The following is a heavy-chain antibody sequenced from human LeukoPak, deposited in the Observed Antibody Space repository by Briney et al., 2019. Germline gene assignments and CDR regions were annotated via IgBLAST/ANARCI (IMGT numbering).Heavy chain of an antibody. CDR3: ARDGVPLTNLVARPFHP. D-gene: IGHD1-14*01. V-gene: IGHV4-4*02. J-gene: IGHJ1*01. CDR1: GGSISGTNW. Sequence: SGTLSLTCGVSGGSISGTNWWSWVRQPPGQGLEWIGEISLAGQTNYNPSLNGRVTMSLDKSSNQLSLHLTSVTAANTAVYYCARDGVPLTNLVARPFHPWGQGTLVTVSS. CDR2: ISLAGQT.